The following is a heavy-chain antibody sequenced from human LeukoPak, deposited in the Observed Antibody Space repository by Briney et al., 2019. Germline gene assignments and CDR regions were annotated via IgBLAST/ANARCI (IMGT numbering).Heavy chain of an antibody. V-gene: IGHV4-4*02. J-gene: IGHJ4*02. D-gene: IGHD4-17*01. CDR2: IYHSGST. CDR1: GGSISSSNW. CDR3: ARVGGYGDYYFDY. Sequence: SETLSLTCAVSGGSISSSNWWSWVRQPPGKGLEWIGEIYHSGSTNYNPSLKSRVTISVDKSKNQFSLKLSSVTAADTAVYYCARVGGYGDYYFDYWGQGTLVTVSS.